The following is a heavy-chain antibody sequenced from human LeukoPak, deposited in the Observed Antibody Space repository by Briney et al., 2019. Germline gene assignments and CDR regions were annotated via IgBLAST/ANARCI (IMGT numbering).Heavy chain of an antibody. Sequence: GGSLRLSCAASGFIFSSYEIHWVRQAPGKGLEWVSSISSSSRSYIYYADSVKGRFTISRDNAKNSLYLQMNSLRVEDTAVYYCAREHSGYDFPGRDYYYMDVWGKGTTVTVSS. CDR2: ISSSSRSYI. V-gene: IGHV3-21*01. D-gene: IGHD5-12*01. CDR3: AREHSGYDFPGRDYYYMDV. CDR1: GFIFSSYE. J-gene: IGHJ6*03.